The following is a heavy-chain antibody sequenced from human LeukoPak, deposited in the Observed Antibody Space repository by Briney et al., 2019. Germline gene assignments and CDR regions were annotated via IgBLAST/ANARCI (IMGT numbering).Heavy chain of an antibody. D-gene: IGHD3-10*01. Sequence: PSETLSLTCSVSGGSISRYWWSWIRQTPGKGLEWIGYIYYTGSTNYNSPLKSRVTISVDTSKNLFSLRLTSVTAADTAVYYCARHGEHYYGSGAYYNRWFDSWGQGTLVTVSS. CDR3: ARHGEHYYGSGAYYNRWFDS. CDR1: GGSISRYW. CDR2: IYYTGST. J-gene: IGHJ5*01. V-gene: IGHV4-59*08.